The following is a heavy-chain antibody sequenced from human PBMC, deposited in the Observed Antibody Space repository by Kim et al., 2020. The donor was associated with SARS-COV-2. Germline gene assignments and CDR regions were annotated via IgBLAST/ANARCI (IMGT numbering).Heavy chain of an antibody. CDR3: ARDRVSFWWDDILTGYYKEAAEPGNWFDP. D-gene: IGHD3-9*01. V-gene: IGHV1-3*01. J-gene: IGHJ5*02. CDR2: INAGNGNT. CDR1: GYTFTSYA. Sequence: ASVKVSCKASGYTFTSYAMHWVRQAPGQRLEWMGWINAGNGNTKYSQKFQGRVTITRDTSASTAYMELSSLRSEDTAVYYCARDRVSFWWDDILTGYYKEAAEPGNWFDPWGQGTLVTVSS.